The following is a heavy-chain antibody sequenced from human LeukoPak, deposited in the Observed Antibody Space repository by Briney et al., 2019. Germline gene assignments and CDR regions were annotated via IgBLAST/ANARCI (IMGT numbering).Heavy chain of an antibody. CDR3: AKADYYDFWSGYYTFDY. CDR1: GFTFSSYA. V-gene: IGHV3-23*01. D-gene: IGHD3-3*01. Sequence: GGSLRLSCAASGFTFSSYAMSWVRQAPGKGLEWVSAISGSGGSTYYADSVKGRFTISRDNSKNTLYLQMNSLRAEDTAVYYCAKADYYDFWSGYYTFDYWGQGTLVTVSS. J-gene: IGHJ4*02. CDR2: ISGSGGST.